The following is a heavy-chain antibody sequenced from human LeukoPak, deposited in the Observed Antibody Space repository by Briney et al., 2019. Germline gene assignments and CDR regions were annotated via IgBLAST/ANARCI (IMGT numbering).Heavy chain of an antibody. CDR2: ISAYNGNT. D-gene: IGHD3-22*01. Sequence: ASVKVSCKASGYTFTSYGISWVRQAPGQGLECMGWISAYNGNTNYAQKLQGRVTMTTDTSTSTAYMELRSLRSDDTAVYYCARVSYYYDSSGLETWGQGTLVTVSS. CDR1: GYTFTSYG. V-gene: IGHV1-18*01. CDR3: ARVSYYYDSSGLET. J-gene: IGHJ5*02.